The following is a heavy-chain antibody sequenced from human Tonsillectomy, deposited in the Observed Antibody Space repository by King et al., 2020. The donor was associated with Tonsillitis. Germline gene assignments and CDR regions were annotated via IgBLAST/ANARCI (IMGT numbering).Heavy chain of an antibody. V-gene: IGHV3-72*01. CDR2: TRNKAKSYST. CDR3: ARGLRFLDMDV. CDR1: GFTFSDYY. J-gene: IGHJ6*03. D-gene: IGHD3-3*01. Sequence: VQLVESGGGLVQPGGSLRLSCAASGFTFSDYYMDWDRQAPGKGLEWVGRTRNKAKSYSTEYAASVKGRCTISRDNSKNSLYLQMNSLKSEDTAVYYCARGLRFLDMDVWGKGTTVTVSS.